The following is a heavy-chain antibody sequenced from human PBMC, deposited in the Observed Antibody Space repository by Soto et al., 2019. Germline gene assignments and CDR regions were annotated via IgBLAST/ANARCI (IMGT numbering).Heavy chain of an antibody. D-gene: IGHD2-15*01. V-gene: IGHV3-30*18. Sequence: GGSLRLSCAASGFTISSYGMHWVRQAPGKGLEWVAVISYDGSNKYYADSVKGRFTISRDNSKNTLYLQMNSLRAEDTAVYYCAKDLAAELYYYYAMDVWGQGTTVTVSS. J-gene: IGHJ6*02. CDR2: ISYDGSNK. CDR1: GFTISSYG. CDR3: AKDLAAELYYYYAMDV.